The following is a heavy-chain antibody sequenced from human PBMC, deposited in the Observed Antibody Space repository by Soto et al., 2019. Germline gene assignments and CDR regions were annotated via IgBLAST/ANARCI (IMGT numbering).Heavy chain of an antibody. Sequence: PGGSLRLSCAASGFTFSSYGMHWVRQAPGKGLEWVAVIWYDGSNKYYADSVKGRFTISRDNSKNTLYLQMNSLRAEDTAVYYCARDRSYYYDSSGYDYWGQGTLVTVSS. V-gene: IGHV3-33*01. CDR2: IWYDGSNK. CDR3: ARDRSYYYDSSGYDY. J-gene: IGHJ4*02. CDR1: GFTFSSYG. D-gene: IGHD3-22*01.